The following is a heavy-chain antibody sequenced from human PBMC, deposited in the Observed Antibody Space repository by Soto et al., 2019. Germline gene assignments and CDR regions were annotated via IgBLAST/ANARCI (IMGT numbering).Heavy chain of an antibody. CDR1: GGSFSGYY. CDR2: INHSGST. J-gene: IGHJ4*01. D-gene: IGHD5-12*01. CDR3: ARVLRDGYNLIPSGGFDY. Sequence: PSEPLSLTCAVYGGSFSGYYWSWIRQPPGKWLECIGEINHSGSTNYNPSLKSRVTISVDTSKNQFSLKLSSVTAADTAVYYCARVLRDGYNLIPSGGFDYWGHGTLVTVS. V-gene: IGHV4-34*01.